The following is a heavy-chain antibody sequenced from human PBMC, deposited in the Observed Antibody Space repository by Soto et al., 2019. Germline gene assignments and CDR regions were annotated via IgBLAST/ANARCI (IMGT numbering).Heavy chain of an antibody. CDR1: GGSMSSNY. CDR2: IYYTGST. CDR3: ARGGSYGDFFDS. V-gene: IGHV4-59*01. D-gene: IGHD4-17*01. Sequence: QVQLQESGPGLVTPSETLSLTCTVSGGSMSSNYWTWIRQYPEKGLEWIGYIYYTGSTKYNPSLKSRVTTSLDTSKTQFSLRLTSVTSADTAIYYCARGGSYGDFFDSWGQGAEVTVTS. J-gene: IGHJ4*02.